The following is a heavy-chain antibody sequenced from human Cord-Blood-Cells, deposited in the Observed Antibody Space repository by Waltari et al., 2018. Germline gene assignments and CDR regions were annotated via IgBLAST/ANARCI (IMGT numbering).Heavy chain of an antibody. D-gene: IGHD3-10*01. V-gene: IGHV4-34*01. CDR1: GGSFSGYY. J-gene: IGHJ3*02. CDR3: ASPHPDYYGSGSYYAFDI. CDR2: INHSGST. Sequence: QVQLQQWGAGLLKPSETLSLTCAVYGGSFSGYYWSWIRQPPGQGLEWIGEINHSGSTNYNPSLKSRVTISVDTSKNQFSLKLSSVTAADTAVYYCASPHPDYYGSGSYYAFDIWGQGTMVTVSS.